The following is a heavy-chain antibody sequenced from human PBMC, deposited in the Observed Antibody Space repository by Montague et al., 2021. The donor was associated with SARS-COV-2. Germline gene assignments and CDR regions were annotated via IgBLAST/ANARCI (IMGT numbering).Heavy chain of an antibody. J-gene: IGHJ4*02. CDR2: ISNSGDTK. CDR1: GFIFSSYE. CDR3: ARAGEDYYYDSSGFLY. Sequence: SLRLSCAASGFIFSSYEINWVRQAPCKGLEWVSYISNSGDTKYYXDSVKVRFTISRYNAKNSLYLQMSSLRSEDTAVYYCARAGEDYYYDSSGFLYWGQGILVTVSS. D-gene: IGHD3-22*01. V-gene: IGHV3-48*03.